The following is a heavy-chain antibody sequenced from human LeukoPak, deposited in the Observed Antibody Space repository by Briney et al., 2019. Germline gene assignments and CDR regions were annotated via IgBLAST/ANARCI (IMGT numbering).Heavy chain of an antibody. J-gene: IGHJ6*03. V-gene: IGHV4-59*01. CDR2: IYYSGST. CDR1: GGSISSYY. Sequence: SETLSLTCTVSGGSISSYYWSWIRQPPGKGLEWIGYIYYSGSTNYNPSLKSRLTISVDTSKNQFALKLSSVTAADTAVYYCARTTEAHSWRTRYYDYYMDVWGKGTTVAVSS. CDR3: ARTTEAHSWRTRYYDYYMDV. D-gene: IGHD6-13*01.